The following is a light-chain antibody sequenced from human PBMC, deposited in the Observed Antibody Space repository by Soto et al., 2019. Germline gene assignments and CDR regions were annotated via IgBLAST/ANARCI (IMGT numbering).Light chain of an antibody. Sequence: IQLTQSPSSLSASVGDRVTITCRASQGISSYLAWYQQKPGKAPKLLIYTASTLQSGVPSRFSGVGSGTDFTLTISSLQPEDFATYYCQQLSIYPNIFGQGTKLEIK. CDR1: QGISSY. V-gene: IGKV1-9*01. CDR3: QQLSIYPNI. CDR2: TAS. J-gene: IGKJ2*01.